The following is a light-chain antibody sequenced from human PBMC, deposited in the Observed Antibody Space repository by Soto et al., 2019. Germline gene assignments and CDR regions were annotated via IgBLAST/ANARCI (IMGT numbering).Light chain of an antibody. V-gene: IGKV1-5*03. Sequence: IRKTQAPSTMSPSIGHSIIITGGAGQSISRWLAWYQQKQGQVPKLLIYKASTLKSGVPSRFSVSVSGTECTITISGLKMDDRATYDSQLYNSYSEAFGQGTKVDIK. CDR2: KAS. J-gene: IGKJ1*01. CDR3: QLYNSYSEA. CDR1: QSISRW.